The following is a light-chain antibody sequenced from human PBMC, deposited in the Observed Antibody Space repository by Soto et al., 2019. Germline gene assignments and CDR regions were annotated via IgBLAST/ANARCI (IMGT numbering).Light chain of an antibody. J-gene: IGKJ4*01. V-gene: IGKV4-1*01. Sequence: DIVMTQSPDSLAVSLGERATINCKSSQSVLYSSNNKSYLAWFQQKPGQPPKLLLYWASNRESGGPARFSGSASGTDFSLSISSLQAGDVAVYYCQQYYSTPLTFGGGTKVEIK. CDR1: QSVLYSSNNKSY. CDR2: WAS. CDR3: QQYYSTPLT.